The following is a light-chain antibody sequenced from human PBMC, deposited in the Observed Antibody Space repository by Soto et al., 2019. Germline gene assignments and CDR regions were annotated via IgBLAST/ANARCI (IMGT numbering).Light chain of an antibody. J-gene: IGKJ3*01. Sequence: EIVLTQSPATLSLSPGERATLSCRASQSIRNYLAWYQQKPGQSPRLLIYDASNRATDVSARFSGSGSGTDFTLSISSLEPEDFAVYFCHQRSNWPLTFGPGTKVDIK. CDR2: DAS. V-gene: IGKV3-11*01. CDR3: HQRSNWPLT. CDR1: QSIRNY.